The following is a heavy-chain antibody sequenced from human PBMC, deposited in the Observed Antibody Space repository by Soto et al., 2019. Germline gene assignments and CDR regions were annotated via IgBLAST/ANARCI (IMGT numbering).Heavy chain of an antibody. CDR3: ARDRRTTAGMDV. CDR2: IYSGGST. Sequence: EVQLVESGGGLVQPGGSLRLSCAASGFTVSSNYMSWVRQAPGKGLEWVSVIYSGGSTYYEDSVKGRFTISRDNSKNTLYLQMNSLRAEDTALYYCARDRRTTAGMDVWGQGNTVTVSS. J-gene: IGHJ6*02. V-gene: IGHV3-66*01. CDR1: GFTVSSNY. D-gene: IGHD1-7*01.